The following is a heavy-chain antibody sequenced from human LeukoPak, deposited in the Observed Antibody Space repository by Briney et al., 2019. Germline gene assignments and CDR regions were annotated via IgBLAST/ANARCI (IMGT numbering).Heavy chain of an antibody. J-gene: IGHJ1*01. CDR3: ARWLPAEYFQH. D-gene: IGHD6-19*01. Sequence: ASVKVSCKPSGYTFTSYGISWVRQAPGQGLEWMGWISAYNGNTNYAQKLQGRVTMTTDTSTSTAYMELRGLRSDDTAVYYCARWLPAEYFQHWGQGTLVTVSS. CDR2: ISAYNGNT. V-gene: IGHV1-18*01. CDR1: GYTFTSYG.